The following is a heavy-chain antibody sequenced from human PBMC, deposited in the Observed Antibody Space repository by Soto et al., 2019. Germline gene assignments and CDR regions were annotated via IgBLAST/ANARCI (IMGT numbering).Heavy chain of an antibody. V-gene: IGHV4-30-4*01. D-gene: IGHD4-17*01. CDR3: ARAFHDYGDYEGIYFDY. J-gene: IGHJ4*02. Sequence: QVQLQESGPGLVKPSQTLSLTCTVSGGSISSGDYYWSWIRQPPGKGLEWIGYIYYSGSTYYNPSLQSRVTISVDTSKNQFSLKLSSVTAADTAVYYRARAFHDYGDYEGIYFDYWGQGTLVTVSS. CDR1: GGSISSGDYY. CDR2: IYYSGST.